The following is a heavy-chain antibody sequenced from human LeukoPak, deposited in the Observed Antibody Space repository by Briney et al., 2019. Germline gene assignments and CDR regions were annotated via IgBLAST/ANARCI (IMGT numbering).Heavy chain of an antibody. CDR3: ARGSYQFDY. Sequence: GGSLRLSCTASGFTFGDYAMSWFRQAPGKGLEWVGSIKAKAYGGTIDYAASVKGRFTISRDDSKSIVYLQMNSLKTEDTAVYYCARGSYQFDYWGQGTLVTVSS. CDR2: IKAKAYGGTI. D-gene: IGHD1-26*01. V-gene: IGHV3-49*03. CDR1: GFTFGDYA. J-gene: IGHJ4*02.